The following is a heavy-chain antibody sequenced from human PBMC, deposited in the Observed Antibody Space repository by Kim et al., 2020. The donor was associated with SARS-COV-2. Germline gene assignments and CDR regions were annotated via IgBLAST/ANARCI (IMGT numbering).Heavy chain of an antibody. J-gene: IGHJ6*02. D-gene: IGHD4-17*01. V-gene: IGHV3-43*01. Sequence: GGSLRLSCAASGFTFDDYTMHWVRQAPGKGLEWVSLISWDGGSTYYADSVKGRFTISRDNSKNSLYLQMNSLRTEDTALYYCAKGFPHYGDASPRVYYYYGMDVWGQGTTVTVSS. CDR2: ISWDGGST. CDR3: AKGFPHYGDASPRVYYYYGMDV. CDR1: GFTFDDYT.